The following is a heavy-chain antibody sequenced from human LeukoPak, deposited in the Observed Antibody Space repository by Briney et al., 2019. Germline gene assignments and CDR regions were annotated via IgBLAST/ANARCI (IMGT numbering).Heavy chain of an antibody. CDR1: GGSISSYY. V-gene: IGHV4-4*07. D-gene: IGHD3-10*01. Sequence: SETLSLTCTVSGGSISSYYWSWIRQPAGKVLEWIGRIYTSGSTNYNPSLKSRVTMSVDTSKNQFSLKLRSVTAAATAVYYCARDGRYYYGSGSYSVNWFDPWGQGPPVTVSS. CDR2: IYTSGST. J-gene: IGHJ5*02. CDR3: ARDGRYYYGSGSYSVNWFDP.